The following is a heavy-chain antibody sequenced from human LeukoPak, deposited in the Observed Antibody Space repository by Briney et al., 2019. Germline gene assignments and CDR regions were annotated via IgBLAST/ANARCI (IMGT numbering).Heavy chain of an antibody. CDR3: SRLLPLQGGDG. D-gene: IGHD2-15*01. Sequence: SETLSLTCAVYGGSFSGYYWSWIRQPPGKGLEWIGEINHSGGTNYNASLKSRATISLDTSKNQFSLRLRSVTAADTAVYYWSRLLPLQGGDGLGQGTTVTVSS. CDR2: INHSGGT. CDR1: GGSFSGYY. J-gene: IGHJ6*01. V-gene: IGHV4-34*01.